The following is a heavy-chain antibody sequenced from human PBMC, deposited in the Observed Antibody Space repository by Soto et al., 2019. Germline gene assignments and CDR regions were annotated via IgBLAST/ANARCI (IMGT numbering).Heavy chain of an antibody. CDR3: ARNRELGNGNLYYYY. Sequence: QVQLQESGPGLVRPSGTLSLTCAVSGDSIRSGNWWSWVRQAPQKGLEWLGEIYHSGTTMYNPSQKTRLTISVDKSKNQFSLTLISVTAADTAVYYCARNRELGNGNLYYYYWGHGTLVAVSS. CDR2: IYHSGTT. CDR1: GDSIRSGNW. V-gene: IGHV4-4*02. D-gene: IGHD1-1*01. J-gene: IGHJ4*01.